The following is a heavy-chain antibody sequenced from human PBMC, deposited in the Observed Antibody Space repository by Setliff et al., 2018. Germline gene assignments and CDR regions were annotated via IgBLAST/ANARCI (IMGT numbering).Heavy chain of an antibody. CDR2: VSDNNGNT. J-gene: IGHJ4*02. Sequence: ASVKVSCKASGYRFSTYGISWVRQAPGQGLEWMAWVSDNNGNTNYAKSFQGRVTITAGVSTSTAYMELSSLRSDDTAVYYCARDGAYCSGGSCYSFDYWGQGTPVTVSS. V-gene: IGHV1-18*01. CDR1: GYRFSTYG. D-gene: IGHD2-15*01. CDR3: ARDGAYCSGGSCYSFDY.